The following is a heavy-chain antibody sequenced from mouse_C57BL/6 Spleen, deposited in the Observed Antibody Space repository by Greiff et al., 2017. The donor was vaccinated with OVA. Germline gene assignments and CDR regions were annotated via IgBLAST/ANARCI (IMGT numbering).Heavy chain of an antibody. V-gene: IGHV5-17*01. Sequence: EVQVVESGGGLVKPGGSLKLSCAASGFTFSDYGMHWVRQAPEKGLEWVAYISSGSSTIYYADTVKGRFTISRDNAKNTLFLQMTSLRSEDTAMYYCARPRDYDGYYAMDYWGQGTSVTVSS. D-gene: IGHD2-4*01. CDR2: ISSGSSTI. J-gene: IGHJ4*01. CDR1: GFTFSDYG. CDR3: ARPRDYDGYYAMDY.